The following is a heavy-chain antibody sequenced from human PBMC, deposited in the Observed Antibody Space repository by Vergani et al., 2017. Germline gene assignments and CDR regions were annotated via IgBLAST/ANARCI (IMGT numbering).Heavy chain of an antibody. CDR2: INSDGSST. Sequence: EVQLVESGGGLVQPGGSLRLSCAASGFTFSSYWMHWVRQAPGKGLVWVSRINSDGSSTSYADSVKGRFTISRDNAKNTLYLQMNSLRAEDTAVYYCARDHADYDFWIGYYNHMDVWGQGTTVTVSS. D-gene: IGHD3-3*01. J-gene: IGHJ6*02. CDR1: GFTFSSYW. CDR3: ARDHADYDFWIGYYNHMDV. V-gene: IGHV3-74*01.